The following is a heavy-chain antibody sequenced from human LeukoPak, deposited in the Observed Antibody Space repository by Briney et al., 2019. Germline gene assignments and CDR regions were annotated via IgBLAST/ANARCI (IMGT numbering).Heavy chain of an antibody. D-gene: IGHD1-1*01. Sequence: PVKPSCKASGGTFFSYRISWVRQAPGQGLEWMGGIIPMFGTAHYAQKLQGRVTITADISTRTAYMEVSSLRSEDTAVYYCATDAPSETTLASAFDIWGQGTMV. CDR2: IIPMFGTA. CDR1: GGTFFSYR. CDR3: ATDAPSETTLASAFDI. V-gene: IGHV1-69*06. J-gene: IGHJ3*02.